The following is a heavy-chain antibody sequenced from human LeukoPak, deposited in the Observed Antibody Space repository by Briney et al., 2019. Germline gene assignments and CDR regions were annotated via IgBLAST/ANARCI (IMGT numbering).Heavy chain of an antibody. CDR2: ISYSGNA. Sequence: SETLSLTCTVSGGSINCHFWSWIRQPPGKGLEWFGYISYSGNADYTPSLKSRVTISVDTSKNQFSLKLISVTAADTAVYHCARSEAPLVRGVIMVNWFDPWGQGTLVTVSS. CDR3: ARSEAPLVRGVIMVNWFDP. D-gene: IGHD3-10*01. CDR1: GGSINCHF. V-gene: IGHV4-59*11. J-gene: IGHJ5*02.